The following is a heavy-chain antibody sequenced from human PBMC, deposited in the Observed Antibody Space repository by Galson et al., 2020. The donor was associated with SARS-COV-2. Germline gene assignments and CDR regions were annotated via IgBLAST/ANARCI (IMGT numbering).Heavy chain of an antibody. CDR1: GDSISGYY. J-gene: IGHJ4*02. CDR2: IHDTGYT. V-gene: IGHV4-59*01. CDR3: ARADQWLVRPFDC. D-gene: IGHD6-19*01. Sequence: SETLSLTCTVSGDSISGYYWSWIRQPPGKGLEWIAKIHDTGYTNYNPSLKSRVTISVDTFRNQFSLKLISVTAADTAVYYCARADQWLVRPFDCWGQGTLVTVSS.